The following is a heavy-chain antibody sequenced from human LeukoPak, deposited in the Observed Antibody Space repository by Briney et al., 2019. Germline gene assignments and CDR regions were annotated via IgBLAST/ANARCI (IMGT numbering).Heavy chain of an antibody. J-gene: IGHJ4*02. V-gene: IGHV3-53*01. CDR3: AREIRQYYYDSSGYYGY. Sequence: PGGSLRLSCAASGFTVSSNYMSWVRQAPGKGLEWVSVIYSGGSTYYADSVKGRFTISRDNSKNTLYLQMNSLRAEDTAVYYCAREIRQYYYDSSGYYGYWGQGTLVTVSS. CDR1: GFTVSSNY. D-gene: IGHD3-22*01. CDR2: IYSGGST.